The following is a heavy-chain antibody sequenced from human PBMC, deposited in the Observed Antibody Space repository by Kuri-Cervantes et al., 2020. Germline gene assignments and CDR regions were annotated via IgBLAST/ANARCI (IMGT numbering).Heavy chain of an antibody. V-gene: IGHV1-18*01. CDR3: ARGSSTPRDHNAAFDI. CDR1: GFTFTSYG. D-gene: IGHD1-26*01. CDR2: ISALNGDT. J-gene: IGHJ3*02. Sequence: ASVKVSCKASGFTFTSYGFSWVRQAPGQGLDWIGWISALNGDTYYAQNVQGRLTMTTDTSTSTAYMELSSLRSEDTAVYYCARGSSTPRDHNAAFDIWGQGTMVTVSS.